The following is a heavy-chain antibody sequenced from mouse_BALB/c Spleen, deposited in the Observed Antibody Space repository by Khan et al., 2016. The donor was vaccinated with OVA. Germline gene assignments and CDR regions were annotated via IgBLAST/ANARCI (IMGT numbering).Heavy chain of an antibody. Sequence: QIQLVQSGPELKKPGETVKISCKASGYTFTNYGMNWVKQAPGKVLKWMGWINTNTGDPTYAEEFKGRFAFSLETSASTAYLQINNLKYEDTVIFCCARSRWLLPAMDYWGQGTSVTVSA. CDR2: INTNTGDP. CDR1: GYTFTNYG. J-gene: IGHJ4*01. V-gene: IGHV9-3*02. CDR3: ARSRWLLPAMDY. D-gene: IGHD2-3*01.